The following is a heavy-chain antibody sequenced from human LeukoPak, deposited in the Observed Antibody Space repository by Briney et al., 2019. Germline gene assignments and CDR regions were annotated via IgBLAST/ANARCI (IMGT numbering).Heavy chain of an antibody. Sequence: PGGSLRLSCAASGFTFSSYSMNWVRQAPGKGLEWVSSISSSSSYIYYADSVKGRFTISRDNAKNSLCLQMNSLRAEDTAVYYCARGTRVGATLFDYWGQGTLVTVSS. D-gene: IGHD1-26*01. CDR3: ARGTRVGATLFDY. CDR1: GFTFSSYS. CDR2: ISSSSSYI. V-gene: IGHV3-21*01. J-gene: IGHJ4*02.